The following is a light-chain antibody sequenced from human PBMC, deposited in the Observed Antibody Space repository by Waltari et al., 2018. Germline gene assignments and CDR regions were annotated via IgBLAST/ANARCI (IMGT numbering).Light chain of an antibody. Sequence: QSALTQPASVSGSPGQSITISCTGTSSDVGAYDYVSWYQQHPGKAPQLMIYDVSNRPSGISTRFSGSKPGTTASLSISGLQTEDEAEYYCSAYTTSVTLVFGTGTKVTVL. V-gene: IGLV2-14*03. CDR1: SSDVGAYDY. CDR2: DVS. J-gene: IGLJ1*01. CDR3: SAYTTSVTLV.